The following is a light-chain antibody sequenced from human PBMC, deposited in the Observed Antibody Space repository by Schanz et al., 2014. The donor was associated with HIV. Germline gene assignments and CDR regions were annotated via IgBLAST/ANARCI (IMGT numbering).Light chain of an antibody. Sequence: QSALTQPASVSGSPGQSITISCTGTSSDVGGYNYVSWYQHHPGKAPKLMIYNVSHRPSGVSNRFSGSKSGNTASLTISGLQAEDEADYYCSSYTSSSTLYVFGTGTQLTVL. CDR2: NVS. CDR1: SSDVGGYNY. V-gene: IGLV2-14*03. CDR3: SSYTSSSTLYV. J-gene: IGLJ1*01.